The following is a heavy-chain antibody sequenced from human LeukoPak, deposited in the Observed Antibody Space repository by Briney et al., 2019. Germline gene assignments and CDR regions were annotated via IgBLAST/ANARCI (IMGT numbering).Heavy chain of an antibody. V-gene: IGHV4-30-4*08. D-gene: IGHD5-18*01. J-gene: IGHJ4*02. CDR3: ARAKSGGYSYGYYFDY. CDR2: IYYGGST. CDR1: GGSISSGDYY. Sequence: SQTLSLTCTVSGGSISSGDYYWSWIRQPPGKGLEWIGYIYYGGSTYYNPSLKSRVTISVDTSKNQFSLKLSSVTAADTAVYYCARAKSGGYSYGYYFDYWGQGTLVTVSS.